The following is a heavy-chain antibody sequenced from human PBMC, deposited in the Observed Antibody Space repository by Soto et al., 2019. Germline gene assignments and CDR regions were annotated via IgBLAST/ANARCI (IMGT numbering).Heavy chain of an antibody. Sequence: PGGSLRLSCAASGFTFSSYAMSWVRQAPGKGLEWVSAISGSGASTYYADSVKGRFTISRDNSKNTLYLQMNSLRAEDTAVYYCAKGRSYYYYYGVDVWGQGTTVTVSS. CDR1: GFTFSSYA. CDR2: ISGSGAST. V-gene: IGHV3-23*01. CDR3: AKGRSYYYYYGVDV. J-gene: IGHJ6*02.